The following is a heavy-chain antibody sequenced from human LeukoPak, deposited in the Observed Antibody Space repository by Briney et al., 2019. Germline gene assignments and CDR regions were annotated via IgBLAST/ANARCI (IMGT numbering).Heavy chain of an antibody. CDR1: GGSFSGYY. CDR3: AKKEIGGSGYSADY. D-gene: IGHD3-10*01. J-gene: IGHJ4*02. V-gene: IGHV4-34*01. Sequence: PSETLSLTCAVYGGSFSGYYWSWIRQPPGKGLEWIGEINHSGSTNYNPSLKSRVTISVDTSKNQFSLKLSSVTAADTAVYYCAKKEIGGSGYSADYWGQGTLVTVSS. CDR2: INHSGST.